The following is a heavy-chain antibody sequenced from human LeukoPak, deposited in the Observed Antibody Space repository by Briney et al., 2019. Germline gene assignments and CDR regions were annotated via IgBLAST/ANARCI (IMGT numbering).Heavy chain of an antibody. Sequence: GGSLRLSCAASGFTFSSYGMHWVRQAPGKGLEWVAVISYDGSNKYYADSVKGRFTISRDNSKNTLYLQMNSLRAEDTAVYYCAKSSEALGATGYFDYWGQGTLVTVSS. D-gene: IGHD1-26*01. CDR1: GFTFSSYG. CDR3: AKSSEALGATGYFDY. CDR2: ISYDGSNK. V-gene: IGHV3-30*18. J-gene: IGHJ4*02.